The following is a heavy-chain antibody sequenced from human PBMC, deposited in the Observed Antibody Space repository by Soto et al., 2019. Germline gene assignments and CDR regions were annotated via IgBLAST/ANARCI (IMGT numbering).Heavy chain of an antibody. CDR3: ARDWASVVMGGTWFDP. V-gene: IGHV1-69*01. J-gene: IGHJ5*02. CDR2: IIPIFGTA. Sequence: QVQLVQSGAEVKKPGSSVKVSCKASGGTFSSYAISWVRQAPGQGLEWMGGIIPIFGTANYAQKFQRRVTIHADEATSTAHMELSSLRSEDTAVYYCARDWASVVMGGTWFDPWGQGTRVTVSS. D-gene: IGHD2-15*01. CDR1: GGTFSSYA.